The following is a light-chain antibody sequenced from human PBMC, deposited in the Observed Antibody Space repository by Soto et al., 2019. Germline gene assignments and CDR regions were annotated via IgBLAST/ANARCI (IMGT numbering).Light chain of an antibody. CDR3: QQYDTSAT. CDR1: QSVTTN. CDR2: DAS. J-gene: IGKJ2*01. Sequence: EVVMTQSPATLSVSPGERVTFSCRASQSVTTNLAWYQHKPGQSPRLLISDASTGASGIPPRFSGSGSGTEFTLTIDRLQSADFAVYYCQQYDTSATFGQGTKLEIK. V-gene: IGKV3-15*01.